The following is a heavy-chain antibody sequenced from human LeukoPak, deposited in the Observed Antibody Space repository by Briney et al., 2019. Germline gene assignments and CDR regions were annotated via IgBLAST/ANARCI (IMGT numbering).Heavy chain of an antibody. CDR3: AKGGRLPRDAFDI. V-gene: IGHV3-9*03. D-gene: IGHD2-15*01. CDR2: ISWNRGSI. Sequence: PGVSLRLSCAASGFTFDDYAMHWVRQAPGKGVEWVSGISWNRGSIDYADSVKGRFTISREKAKNSLYLQMNSLRAEDMALYYCAKGGRLPRDAFDIWGQGTMVTVSS. CDR1: GFTFDDYA. J-gene: IGHJ3*02.